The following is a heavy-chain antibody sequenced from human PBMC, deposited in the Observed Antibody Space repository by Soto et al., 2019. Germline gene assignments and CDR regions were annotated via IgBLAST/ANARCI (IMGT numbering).Heavy chain of an antibody. CDR2: ISWDGGST. J-gene: IGHJ6*02. D-gene: IGHD5-18*01. CDR1: GFTFDDYT. Sequence: GGSLRLSCAASGFTFDDYTMHWVRQAPGKGLEWVSLISWDGGSTYYADSVKGRFTISRDNSKNSLYLQMNSLRTEDTALYYCAKDGLSYSYGYNPYYYYYGMDVWGQGTTVTVSS. V-gene: IGHV3-43*01. CDR3: AKDGLSYSYGYNPYYYYYGMDV.